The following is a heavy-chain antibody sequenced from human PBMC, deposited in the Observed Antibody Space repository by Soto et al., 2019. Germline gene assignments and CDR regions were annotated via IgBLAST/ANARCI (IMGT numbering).Heavy chain of an antibody. J-gene: IGHJ6*02. V-gene: IGHV1-69*13. CDR2: IIPNIGAS. CDR1: GSTFSSYA. Sequence: SVKVSCKASGSTFSSYAISWVRQAPGQGLEWMGGIIPNIGASNYAQKFQGRVTITADESTSTAYMELRRLRSEHTAVYYCARAEGYSSSQQREKYCSYGLGVWGRGTTV. D-gene: IGHD6-6*01. CDR3: ARAEGYSSSQQREKYCSYGLGV.